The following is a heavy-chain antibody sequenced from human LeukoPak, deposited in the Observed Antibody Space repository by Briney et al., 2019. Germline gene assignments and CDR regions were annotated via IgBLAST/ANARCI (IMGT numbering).Heavy chain of an antibody. Sequence: PGGSLRLSCAASGFTFSDYYMSWIRQAPGKGLEWVSYISSSGSTIYYADSVKGRFTISRDNAKNSLYPQMNSLRAEDTAVYYCARDRGHYYDSSGLRCAFDIWGQGTMVTVSS. CDR2: ISSSGSTI. V-gene: IGHV3-11*04. CDR1: GFTFSDYY. CDR3: ARDRGHYYDSSGLRCAFDI. D-gene: IGHD3-22*01. J-gene: IGHJ3*02.